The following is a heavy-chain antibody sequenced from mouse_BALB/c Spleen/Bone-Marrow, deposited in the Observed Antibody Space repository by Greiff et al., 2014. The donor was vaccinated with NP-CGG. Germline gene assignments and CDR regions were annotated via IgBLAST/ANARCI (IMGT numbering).Heavy chain of an antibody. CDR1: GYAFTSYN. Sequence: EVQLPQSGPELVKPGASVKVSCKASGYAFTSYNMYWVKQSHGKSLEWIGYIDPYNGGTSQNQKFKGKATLTVDKSSSTAYMHLSSLTSEDSAVYYCARDWDYYAMDYWGQGTSVTVSS. V-gene: IGHV1S135*01. CDR2: IDPYNGGT. D-gene: IGHD4-1*01. J-gene: IGHJ4*01. CDR3: ARDWDYYAMDY.